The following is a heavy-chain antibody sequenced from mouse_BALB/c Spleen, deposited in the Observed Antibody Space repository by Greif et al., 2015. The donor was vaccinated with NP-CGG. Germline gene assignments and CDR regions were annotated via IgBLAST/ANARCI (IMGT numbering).Heavy chain of an antibody. Sequence: EVQLQQSGAELVKPGASVKLSCTASGFNIKDTYMHWVKQRPEQGLEWIGRIDPANGNTKYDPKFQGKATITADTSSNTAYLQLSSLTSEDTAVYYCARSRWLHAMDYWGQGTSVTVSS. D-gene: IGHD2-2*01. CDR1: GFNIKDTY. CDR3: ARSRWLHAMDY. V-gene: IGHV14-3*02. CDR2: IDPANGNT. J-gene: IGHJ4*01.